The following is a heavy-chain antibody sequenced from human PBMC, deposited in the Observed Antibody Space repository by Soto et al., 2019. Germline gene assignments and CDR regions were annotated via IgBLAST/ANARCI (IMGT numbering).Heavy chain of an antibody. V-gene: IGHV3-30*18. J-gene: IGHJ4*02. Sequence: PGGSLRLSCAASGFIFSSYGMHWVRQAPGKGLEWVAVISYDGSNKYYADSVKGRFTISRDNSKNTLYLQMNSLRAEDTAVYYCAKDSAAAGTDFGNFDYWGQGT. CDR3: AKDSAAAGTDFGNFDY. D-gene: IGHD6-13*01. CDR1: GFIFSSYG. CDR2: ISYDGSNK.